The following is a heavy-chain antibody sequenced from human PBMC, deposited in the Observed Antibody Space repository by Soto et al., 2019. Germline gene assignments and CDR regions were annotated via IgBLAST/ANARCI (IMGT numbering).Heavy chain of an antibody. J-gene: IGHJ4*02. V-gene: IGHV3-30*18. CDR1: GFTFSGYG. CDR2: ISYDGSNK. Sequence: GGSLRLSCAAAGFTFSGYGMHWVRQAPGKGLEWVAVISYDGSNKYYGDSVKGRFTISRDNSGNTVYLQMNSVRAEDTAVYYCAKWVRYYDSSVHHSLSYGGKGPLVTFPS. D-gene: IGHD3-22*01. CDR3: AKWVRYYDSSVHHSLSY.